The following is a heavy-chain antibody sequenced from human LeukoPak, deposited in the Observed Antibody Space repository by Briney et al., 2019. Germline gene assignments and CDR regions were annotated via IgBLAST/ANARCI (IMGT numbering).Heavy chain of an antibody. CDR2: ISSSSSYI. Sequence: GGSLRLSCAASGFTFSSYSMNWVCQAPGKGLEWVSSISSSSSYIYYADSVKGRFTISRDNAKNSLYLQMNSLRAEDTAVYYCARGGYSYGGTGDYWGQGTLVTVSS. D-gene: IGHD5-18*01. V-gene: IGHV3-21*01. J-gene: IGHJ4*02. CDR3: ARGGYSYGGTGDY. CDR1: GFTFSSYS.